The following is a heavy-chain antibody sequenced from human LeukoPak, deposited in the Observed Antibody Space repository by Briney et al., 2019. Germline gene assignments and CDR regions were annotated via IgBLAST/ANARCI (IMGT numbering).Heavy chain of an antibody. CDR3: AKDPGYYEMSGYYAPHY. D-gene: IGHD3-22*01. Sequence: GGSLRLSCAASGFTFSSYGMHWVRRAPAKGLEWVAFITYDGSNKYSADSVKGRFTISRDNSKNTLYLQMNSLRAEDTAVYYCAKDPGYYEMSGYYAPHYWGQGTLVTVSS. J-gene: IGHJ4*02. V-gene: IGHV3-30*02. CDR2: ITYDGSNK. CDR1: GFTFSSYG.